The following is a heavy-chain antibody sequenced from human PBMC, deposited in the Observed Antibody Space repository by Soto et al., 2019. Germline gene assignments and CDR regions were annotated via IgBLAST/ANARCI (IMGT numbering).Heavy chain of an antibody. Sequence: PXVSLRLSCAASGFTFSSYSMNWVRQAPGKGLEWVSSISSSSSYIYYADSVKGRFTISRDNAKNSLYLQMNSLRAEDTAVYYCAREAHRIAARNFDYWGQGTLVTVSS. D-gene: IGHD6-6*01. CDR2: ISSSSSYI. J-gene: IGHJ4*02. V-gene: IGHV3-21*01. CDR1: GFTFSSYS. CDR3: AREAHRIAARNFDY.